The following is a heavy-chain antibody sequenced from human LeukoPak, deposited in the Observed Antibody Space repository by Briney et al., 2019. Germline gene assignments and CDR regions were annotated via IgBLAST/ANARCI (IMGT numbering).Heavy chain of an antibody. D-gene: IGHD3-22*01. V-gene: IGHV3-21*05. CDR3: ARGHNSGYYLKY. J-gene: IGHJ4*02. Sequence: GGSLRLSCVGSGFNFRTYNMNWVRQAPGKGLEWVSDISGSSSYTDYADSVKGRFTISKDNANSSVFLQMDSLRAEDTAVYYCARGHNSGYYLKYWGQGTLVTVPS. CDR1: GFNFRTYN. CDR2: ISGSSSYT.